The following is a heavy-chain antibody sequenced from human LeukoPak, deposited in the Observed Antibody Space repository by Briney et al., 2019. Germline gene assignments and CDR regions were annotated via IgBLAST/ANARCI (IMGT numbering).Heavy chain of an antibody. CDR1: GYDFTSVG. Sequence: GASVKVSCKASGYDFTSVGITWVRRAPGQGLEWMGWISPYNGNTRYAQKFQGRVAMTTDTSTITAYMELKGLRFTDTTVYYCARAGPGSGWYFDYWGQGTLVTVSS. CDR2: ISPYNGNT. J-gene: IGHJ4*02. CDR3: ARAGPGSGWYFDY. V-gene: IGHV1-18*01. D-gene: IGHD6-19*01.